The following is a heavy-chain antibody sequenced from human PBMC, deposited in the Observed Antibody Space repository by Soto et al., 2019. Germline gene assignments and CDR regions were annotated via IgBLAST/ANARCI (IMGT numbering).Heavy chain of an antibody. Sequence: QVQLQESGPGLVKPSETLSLTCTVSGGSISSYYWSWIRQPPGKGLEWIGFIFYTGSTSYNPSLTTRLTISIDTSQYQFSLKLTSLTAADTSLYYSAIIIAHPLLSFDSWGQGPLVAVSS. CDR1: GGSISSYY. CDR2: IFYTGST. CDR3: AIIIAHPLLSFDS. V-gene: IGHV4-59*01. J-gene: IGHJ5*01.